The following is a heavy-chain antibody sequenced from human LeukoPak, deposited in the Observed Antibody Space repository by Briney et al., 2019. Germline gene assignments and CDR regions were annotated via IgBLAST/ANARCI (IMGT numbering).Heavy chain of an antibody. V-gene: IGHV3-23*01. D-gene: IGHD3-16*02. CDR2: IGGTNVPNT. CDR1: GFIFSNSA. Sequence: GGSLRLSCAASGFIFSNSALSWVRLPPGQGLEWVAGIGGTNVPNTWYADSVKGRFTISRDNSKSTLYLQMRSLRVEDTALYYCVKFAPGLLSADWFDPWGQGTLVTVSS. J-gene: IGHJ5*02. CDR3: VKFAPGLLSADWFDP.